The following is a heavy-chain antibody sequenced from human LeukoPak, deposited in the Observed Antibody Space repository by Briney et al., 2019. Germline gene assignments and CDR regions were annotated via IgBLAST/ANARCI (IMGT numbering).Heavy chain of an antibody. V-gene: IGHV3-7*01. CDR3: ARHLSGVTGYTYGRGIDY. D-gene: IGHD5-18*01. CDR2: IKKDGSEK. CDR1: GFTFRSYS. Sequence: GGSLRLSCAASGFTFRSYSMSWVRQAPGKGLEWVANIKKDGSEKYYVDSVKGRFTISRDNAKTSLFLQMNSLRAEDTAVYYCARHLSGVTGYTYGRGIDYWGQGTLVTVSS. J-gene: IGHJ4*02.